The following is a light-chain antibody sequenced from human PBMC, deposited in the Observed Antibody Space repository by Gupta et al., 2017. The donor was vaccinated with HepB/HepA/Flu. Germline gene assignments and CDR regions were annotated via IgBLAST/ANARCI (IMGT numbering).Light chain of an antibody. Sequence: EIALTQSPATRSLSRGNRATLSCRASHFLGNQLAWYQQKPGKAPRRVISDASNRATGVPARISGRGSGTDFTLTISSLESEDFAVYYCQQRNSWPLTFGEGTKVEIK. V-gene: IGKV3-11*01. CDR3: QQRNSWPLT. J-gene: IGKJ4*01. CDR1: HFLGNQ. CDR2: DAS.